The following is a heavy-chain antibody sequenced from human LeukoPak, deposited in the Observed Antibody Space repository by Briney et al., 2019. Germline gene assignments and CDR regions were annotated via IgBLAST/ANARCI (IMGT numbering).Heavy chain of an antibody. J-gene: IGHJ6*03. CDR1: GGSISSGSYY. Sequence: PSETLSLTCTVSGGSISSGSYYWSWIRQPAGKGLEWIGRIYTSGSTNYNPSLKSRVTISVDTSKNQFSLKLSSVTAADTAVYYCARELAYYYGSGSYMGYYMDVWGKGTTVTISS. V-gene: IGHV4-61*02. D-gene: IGHD3-10*01. CDR2: IYTSGST. CDR3: ARELAYYYGSGSYMGYYMDV.